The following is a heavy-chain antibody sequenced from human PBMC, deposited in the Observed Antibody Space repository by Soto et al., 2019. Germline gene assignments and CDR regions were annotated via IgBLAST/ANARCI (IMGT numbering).Heavy chain of an antibody. J-gene: IGHJ3*01. D-gene: IGHD2-8*02. CDR1: GISLSTSGVG. CDR2: VYWNGDK. V-gene: IGHV2-5*01. Sequence: SGPTLVNPTQTLTLTCTLSGISLSTSGVGLGWIRQTPGKAPEWLALVYWNGDKHYGPSLKNRLTITKDTSKNQAVLTMTNMVPVDTSTYFCSRVLATPPLFAFDFRGQGTLVTGSS. CDR3: SRVLATPPLFAFDF.